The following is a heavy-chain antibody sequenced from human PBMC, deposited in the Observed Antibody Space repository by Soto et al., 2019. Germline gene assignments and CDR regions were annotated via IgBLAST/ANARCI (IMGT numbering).Heavy chain of an antibody. CDR1: GGTFSSYT. Sequence: SVKVSCKASGGTFSSYTISWVRQAPGQGLEWMGRIIPILGIANYAQKFQGRVTITADKSTSTAYMELSSLRSEDTAVYYCAPIAVAGPYYFDYWGQGTLVTVSS. D-gene: IGHD6-19*01. V-gene: IGHV1-69*02. CDR3: APIAVAGPYYFDY. CDR2: IIPILGIA. J-gene: IGHJ4*02.